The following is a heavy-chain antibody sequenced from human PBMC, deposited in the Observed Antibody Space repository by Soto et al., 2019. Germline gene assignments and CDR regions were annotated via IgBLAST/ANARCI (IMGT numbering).Heavy chain of an antibody. J-gene: IGHJ4*02. CDR1: GFTLSTFE. D-gene: IGHD1-7*01. V-gene: IGHV3-64*01. CDR3: VRRVSGNYDY. Sequence: EVQLAESGGGMVQPGGSLRLSCVASGFTLSTFEMHWFRRAPGKGLEFVSSISSNGGTTYYGNSVKGRFTISRDNSKNTLYLQMGSLRAEDMAVYYCVRRVSGNYDYWGQGTLVTVSS. CDR2: ISSNGGTT.